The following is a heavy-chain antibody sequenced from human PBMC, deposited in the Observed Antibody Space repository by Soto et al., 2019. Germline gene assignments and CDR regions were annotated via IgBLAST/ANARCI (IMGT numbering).Heavy chain of an antibody. V-gene: IGHV1-18*01. CDR3: ARDYYDSRGYLGRKYYYYGMDV. J-gene: IGHJ6*02. D-gene: IGHD3-22*01. Sequence: ASVKVSCKASGYTFTSYGISWVRQAPGQGLEWMGWISAYNGNTNYAQKLQGRVTMTTDTSTSTAYMELRRLRSDDTAVYYCARDYYDSRGYLGRKYYYYGMDVWGQGTTVTVSS. CDR2: ISAYNGNT. CDR1: GYTFTSYG.